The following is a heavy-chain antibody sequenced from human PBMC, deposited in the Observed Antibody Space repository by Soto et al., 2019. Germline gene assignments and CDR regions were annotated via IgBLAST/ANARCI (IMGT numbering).Heavy chain of an antibody. D-gene: IGHD3-22*01. CDR2: INPNSGGT. CDR1: GYTFTGYY. Sequence: ASVKVSCKASGYTFTGYYMHWVRQAPGQGLEWMGWINPNSGGTNYAQKFQGWVTMTRDTSISTAYMELSRLRSDDTAVCYCARSLGNSSGYLDYWGQGTLVTVSS. J-gene: IGHJ4*02. V-gene: IGHV1-2*04. CDR3: ARSLGNSSGYLDY.